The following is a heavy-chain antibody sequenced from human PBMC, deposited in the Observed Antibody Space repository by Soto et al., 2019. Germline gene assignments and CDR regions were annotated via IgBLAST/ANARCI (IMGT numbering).Heavy chain of an antibody. Sequence: ASVKVSCKASGYTFFTYGITWVRQAPGQGLEWMGWISTYDGNTDYAQKLQGRVTMTTDTSTRTAYMELRSQRSDDTAVYYCARKASSSSWFDPGGQGTLVTVSS. CDR1: GYTFFTYG. D-gene: IGHD6-6*01. V-gene: IGHV1-18*01. J-gene: IGHJ5*02. CDR2: ISTYDGNT. CDR3: ARKASSSSWFDP.